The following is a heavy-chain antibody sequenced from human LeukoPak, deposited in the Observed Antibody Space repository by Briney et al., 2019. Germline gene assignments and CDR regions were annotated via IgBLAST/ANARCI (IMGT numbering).Heavy chain of an antibody. V-gene: IGHV3-53*01. D-gene: IGHD6-13*01. CDR3: ARLIAATGRLYFDY. Sequence: PGGSLRLSCAASGFTVSSRYMSWVRQAPGKGLEYVSVIYSGGNTYYAGSVKGRFTISRDNSKNTVYLQMNSLRAEDTAVYYCARLIAATGRLYFDYWGQGTLVTVSS. CDR2: IYSGGNT. CDR1: GFTVSSRY. J-gene: IGHJ4*02.